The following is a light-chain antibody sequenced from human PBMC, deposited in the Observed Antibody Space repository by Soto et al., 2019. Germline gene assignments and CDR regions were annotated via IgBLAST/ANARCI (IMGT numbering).Light chain of an antibody. CDR1: SSDVGGYNY. J-gene: IGLJ1*01. CDR3: CSYAGSPLV. V-gene: IGLV2-11*01. CDR2: DVS. Sequence: QSALTQPRSVSGSPGQSVTISCTGTSSDVGGYNYVSWYQQHPGKAPKLMIYDVSKRPSGVPDRFSGSKSGNTASLNISGLQAEDEADYYCCSYAGSPLVFGTGTKLTVL.